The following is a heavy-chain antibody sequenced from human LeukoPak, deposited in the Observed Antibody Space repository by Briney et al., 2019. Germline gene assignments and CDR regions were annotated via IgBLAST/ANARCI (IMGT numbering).Heavy chain of an antibody. V-gene: IGHV3-30*19. Sequence: GGSLRLSCQTSGFVFSNYGMHWVRQAPGKGLEWVAVISYDGSNKYYADSVKGRFTISRDNSKNTLYLQMNSLRAEDTAVYYCARARGIFGVVIRGYFQHWGQGTLVTVSS. CDR1: GFVFSNYG. J-gene: IGHJ1*01. D-gene: IGHD3-3*01. CDR3: ARARGIFGVVIRGYFQH. CDR2: ISYDGSNK.